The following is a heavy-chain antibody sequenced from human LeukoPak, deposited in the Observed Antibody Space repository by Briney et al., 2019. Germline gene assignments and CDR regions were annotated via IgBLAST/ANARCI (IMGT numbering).Heavy chain of an antibody. Sequence: GESLKTSCKGSGYSFTSYWIGWVRQMPGKGLEWMGIIYPGESDTRYSPSFQGQVTISADESISTAYLQWSSLKASDTAMYYCASLTRDAGVVTGFVYWGQGTLVAVSS. J-gene: IGHJ4*02. CDR3: ASLTRDAGVVTGFVY. CDR1: GYSFTSYW. D-gene: IGHD4-23*01. CDR2: IYPGESDT. V-gene: IGHV5-51*01.